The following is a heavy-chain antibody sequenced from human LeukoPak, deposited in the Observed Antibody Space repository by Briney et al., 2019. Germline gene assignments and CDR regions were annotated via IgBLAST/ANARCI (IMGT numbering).Heavy chain of an antibody. CDR3: ARGLSDFPWIQRP. Sequence: ASVKVSCKASGYTFTGYYMHWVRQAPGQGLEWMGWINPNSGGTNYAQKFQGRVTMTRDTSISTAYMELSRLRSDDTAVYYCARGLSDFPWIQRPWGQGTLVTVSS. D-gene: IGHD5-18*01. CDR1: GYTFTGYY. CDR2: INPNSGGT. V-gene: IGHV1-2*02. J-gene: IGHJ4*02.